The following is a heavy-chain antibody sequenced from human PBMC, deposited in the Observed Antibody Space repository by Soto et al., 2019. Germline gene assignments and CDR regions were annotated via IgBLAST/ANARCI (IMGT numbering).Heavy chain of an antibody. Sequence: ASVKVSCKASGYTFTSYGISWVRQAPGQGLEWMGWISAYNGNTNYAQKLQGRVTMTTDTSTSAAYMELRSLRSDDTAVYYCARDRDIVVVPAAISNYYYGMDVWGQGTTVTVSS. D-gene: IGHD2-2*02. CDR2: ISAYNGNT. CDR3: ARDRDIVVVPAAISNYYYGMDV. J-gene: IGHJ6*02. CDR1: GYTFTSYG. V-gene: IGHV1-18*04.